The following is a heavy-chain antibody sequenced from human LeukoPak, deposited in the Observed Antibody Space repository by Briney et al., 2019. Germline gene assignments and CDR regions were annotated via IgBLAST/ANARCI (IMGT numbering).Heavy chain of an antibody. D-gene: IGHD3-22*01. CDR1: GFTFSSYG. CDR3: ARDRTDHKYYYDFSPLGY. V-gene: IGHV3-30*03. J-gene: IGHJ4*02. Sequence: GGSLRLSCAASGFTFSSYGMHWVRQAPGKGLEWVAVISYDGSNKYYADSVKGRFTISRDNSKNTLYLQMNSLRAEDTAVYYCARDRTDHKYYYDFSPLGYWGQGTLVTVSS. CDR2: ISYDGSNK.